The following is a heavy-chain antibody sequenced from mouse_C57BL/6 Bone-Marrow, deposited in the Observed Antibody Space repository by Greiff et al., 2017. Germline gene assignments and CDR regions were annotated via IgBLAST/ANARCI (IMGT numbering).Heavy chain of an antibody. CDR2: IWSGGST. CDR1: GFSLTSYG. Sequence: VQLQQSGPGLVQPSQSLSITCTVSGFSLTSYGVHWVRQSPGKGLEWLGGIWSGGSTDYNAAFISRLSISKDNSKSQVFFKMNSLQADDTAIYYCARVWWFAYWGQGTLVTVSA. CDR3: ARVWWFAY. J-gene: IGHJ3*01. V-gene: IGHV2-2*01.